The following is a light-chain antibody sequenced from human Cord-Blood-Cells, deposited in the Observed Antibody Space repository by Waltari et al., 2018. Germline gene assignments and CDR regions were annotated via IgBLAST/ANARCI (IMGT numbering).Light chain of an antibody. J-gene: IGLJ3*02. CDR1: TGAVTSGHY. Sequence: QAVVTQEPSLTVSPGGTVTLTCGSSTGAVTSGHYPHWFQQKPAQAPRPLIYDTSNKHSWTPARFSGSLLGGKAALTLSGAQPEDEAEYYCLLSYSGANWVFGGGTKLTVL. CDR3: LLSYSGANWV. CDR2: DTS. V-gene: IGLV7-46*01.